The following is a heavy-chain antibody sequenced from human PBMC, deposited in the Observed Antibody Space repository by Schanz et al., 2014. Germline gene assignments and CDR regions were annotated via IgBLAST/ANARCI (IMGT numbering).Heavy chain of an antibody. J-gene: IGHJ5*02. CDR3: AREKGHGYSGLS. CDR2: INPNTGGT. D-gene: IGHD5-12*01. Sequence: QVLLVQSGAEVKQPGASVKVSCKASGYTFTAYFIHWVRQAPGQGLEWMGRINPNTGGTNFAQKFQGRVTMTREKSIKKEERERSGRTSDEKEVYYCAREKGHGYSGLSWGQGTLLAVSS. V-gene: IGHV1-2*05. CDR1: GYTFTAYF.